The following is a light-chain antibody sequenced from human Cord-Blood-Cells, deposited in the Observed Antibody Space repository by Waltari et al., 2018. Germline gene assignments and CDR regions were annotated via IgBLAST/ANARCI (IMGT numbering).Light chain of an antibody. CDR3: QQYNNWPTWT. Sequence: EIVMTQSPATLSVSPGERATLSCRASQSVSSNLAWYQQKPGLAPRLLIYGASTRPTGIPARFGASGSGTEFTLTISSLQSEDFSVYYCQQYNNWPTWTFGQGTKVEIK. CDR1: QSVSSN. V-gene: IGKV3-15*01. J-gene: IGKJ1*01. CDR2: GAS.